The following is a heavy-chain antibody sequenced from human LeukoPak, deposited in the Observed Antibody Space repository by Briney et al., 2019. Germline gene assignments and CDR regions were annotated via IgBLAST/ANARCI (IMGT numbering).Heavy chain of an antibody. CDR3: ARGLYYYDSSGYYPFDY. CDR1: GGTFSSYA. CDR2: IIPIFGTA. V-gene: IGHV1-69*01. Sequence: SVKVSCKASGGTFSSYAISWVRQAPGQGLEWMGGIIPIFGTANYAQKFQRRVTITADESTSTAYMELSSLRSEDTAVYYCARGLYYYDSSGYYPFDYWGQGTLVTVSS. D-gene: IGHD3-22*01. J-gene: IGHJ4*02.